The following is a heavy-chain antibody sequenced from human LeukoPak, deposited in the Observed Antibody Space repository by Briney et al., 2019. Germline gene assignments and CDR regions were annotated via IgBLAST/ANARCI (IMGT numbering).Heavy chain of an antibody. CDR2: IYYSGST. V-gene: IGHV4-59*01. Sequence: PSETLSLTCTVSGGSISSYYWSWIRQPPGKGLEWIGYIYYSGSTNYNPSLKSRVTISVDTSKNQFSLKLSSVTAADTAVYYCARYRASYYYYYGMDVWGQGTTVTVS. CDR1: GGSISSYY. D-gene: IGHD3-10*01. CDR3: ARYRASYYYYYGMDV. J-gene: IGHJ6*02.